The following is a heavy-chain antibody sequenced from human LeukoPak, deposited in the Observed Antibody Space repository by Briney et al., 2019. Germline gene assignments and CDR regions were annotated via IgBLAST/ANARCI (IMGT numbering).Heavy chain of an antibody. V-gene: IGHV3-11*01. J-gene: IGHJ4*02. CDR3: AKDVYNWNFYFDY. CDR2: ISSSGSTI. Sequence: GTSLRLSCEASGFSFNYYNMTWVRQAPGKGLEWVSYISSSGSTIYYADSVKGRFTISRDNSKKTLYLQMNSLRAEDTAIFYCAKDVYNWNFYFDYWGQGTLVTVSS. CDR1: GFSFNYYN. D-gene: IGHD1-7*01.